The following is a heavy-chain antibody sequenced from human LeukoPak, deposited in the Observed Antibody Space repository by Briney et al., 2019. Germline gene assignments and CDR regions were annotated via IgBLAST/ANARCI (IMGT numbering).Heavy chain of an antibody. Sequence: PGGSLRLSCAASGFTFSDYGMVWVRVRQAPGKGLEWMAFIRFDGNITYYADSVRDRFTISRDNSKNTLYLHMNSLRDEDTAVYYCARDPVRGSYYWWFDPWGQGTLVTVSS. CDR1: GFTFSDYG. CDR2: IRFDGNIT. CDR3: ARDPVRGSYYWWFDP. V-gene: IGHV3-30*02. J-gene: IGHJ5*02. D-gene: IGHD1-26*01.